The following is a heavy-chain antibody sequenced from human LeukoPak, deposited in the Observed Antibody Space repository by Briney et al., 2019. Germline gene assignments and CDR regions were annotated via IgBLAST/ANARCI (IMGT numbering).Heavy chain of an antibody. D-gene: IGHD4-11*01. CDR3: TTARDSNEDY. Sequence: PSETLSPTCTVSGGSISSYYWSWIRQPPGKGLEWIGYIYYSGSTNYNPSLKSRVTISVDTSKNQFSLKLSSVTAADTAVYYCTTARDSNEDYWGQGTLVTVSS. CDR1: GGSISSYY. V-gene: IGHV4-59*01. CDR2: IYYSGST. J-gene: IGHJ4*02.